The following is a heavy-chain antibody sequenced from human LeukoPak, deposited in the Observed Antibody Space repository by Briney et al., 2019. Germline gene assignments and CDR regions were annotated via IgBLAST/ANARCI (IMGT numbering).Heavy chain of an antibody. D-gene: IGHD1-1*01. CDR1: GFTFSTYW. CDR3: ARDSPGYLAYDS. V-gene: IGHV3-7*04. CDR2: IKEVGSAT. Sequence: GGSLRLSCAASGFTFSTYWMTWVRQAPGKGPEWVANIKEVGSATYCVDSVKGRFTISRDNAKKSLYLQMNSLRAEDTAVYYCARDSPGYLAYDSWGQGTLVSVSS. J-gene: IGHJ4*02.